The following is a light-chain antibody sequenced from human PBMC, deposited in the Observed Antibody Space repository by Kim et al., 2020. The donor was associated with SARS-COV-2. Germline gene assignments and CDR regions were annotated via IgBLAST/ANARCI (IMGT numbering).Light chain of an antibody. V-gene: IGKV3-20*01. CDR1: QSVMYSY. J-gene: IGKJ4*01. CDR2: GAS. CDR3: QQYDTSPRT. Sequence: EIVLTQSPGTLSLSPGERATLSCRASQSVMYSYLAWYQQKRGQAPRLLNYGASSRATGIPDRFRGSGSGTGFTLTISSLEPEDFAVYYCQQYDTSPRTFGGGTKVDIK.